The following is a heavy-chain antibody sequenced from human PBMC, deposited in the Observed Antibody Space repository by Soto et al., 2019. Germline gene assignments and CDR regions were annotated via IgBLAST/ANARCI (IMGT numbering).Heavy chain of an antibody. CDR1: GGSINISV. CDR2: IYYSGST. D-gene: IGHD3-3*01. Sequence: PSYSMSITRAASGGSINISVWSWTLKPPGKGLEWIGYIYYSGSTNYNPSLKSRVTISVDTSKNQFSLKLSSVTAADTAVYYCARSITWYNWFDPWGQGTLVTVSS. V-gene: IGHV4-59*07. J-gene: IGHJ5*02. CDR3: ARSITWYNWFDP.